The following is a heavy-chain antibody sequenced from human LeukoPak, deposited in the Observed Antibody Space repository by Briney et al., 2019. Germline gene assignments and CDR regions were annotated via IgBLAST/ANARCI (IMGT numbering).Heavy chain of an antibody. V-gene: IGHV4-59*01. Sequence: SETLSLTCSVSGGSISTYQWSWIRQSPGKGLEWIGNVYKSGSTNYNPSLKSRVIISVDTSKNQFSLKLSSVTAADTAVYYCARDGPQWLAAFDYWAREPWSPSPQ. J-gene: IGHJ4*02. D-gene: IGHD6-19*01. CDR2: VYKSGST. CDR1: GGSISTYQ. CDR3: ARDGPQWLAAFDY.